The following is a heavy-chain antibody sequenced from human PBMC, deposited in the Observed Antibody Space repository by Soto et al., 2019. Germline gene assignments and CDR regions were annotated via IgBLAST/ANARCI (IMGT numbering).Heavy chain of an antibody. J-gene: IGHJ4*02. CDR1: DVSISTSSYY. CDR3: TRHHPHHYDSSGYFDY. V-gene: IGHV4-39*01. Sequence: PSETLSLTCTVSDVSISTSSYYWGWIRQSPGKGLEWIGTIFYTGRTYYNPSLESRVTLSVDTSKNQFSLHLTSVTAADTAVYYCTRHHPHHYDSSGYFDYWGQGTLVTVS. CDR2: IFYTGRT. D-gene: IGHD3-22*01.